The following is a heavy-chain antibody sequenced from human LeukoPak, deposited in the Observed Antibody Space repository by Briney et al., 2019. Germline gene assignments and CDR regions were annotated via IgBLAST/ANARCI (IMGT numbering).Heavy chain of an antibody. CDR1: GGSISRSSNY. J-gene: IGHJ4*02. V-gene: IGHV4-39*01. CDR3: ARHEAQDFDY. CDR2: IYYSGTT. Sequence: SETLSLTCTVSGGSISRSSNYWGWIRQPPGKGLEWIGSIYYSGTTYYSSSLKSRVIISVDTSKNQFSLKLSSVTATDTAVYYCARHEAQDFDYWGQGTLVTVSS.